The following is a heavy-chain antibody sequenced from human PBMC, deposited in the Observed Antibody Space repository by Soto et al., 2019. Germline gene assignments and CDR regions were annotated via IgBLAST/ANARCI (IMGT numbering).Heavy chain of an antibody. D-gene: IGHD6-19*01. V-gene: IGHV3-11*01. CDR2: ISGSSSTI. J-gene: IGHJ4*02. Sequence: QVQLVESEGGLVKTRGSLRLSCVASGFSFSDYYMSWVRPAPGTGLVLISYISGSSSTIYYADSVKGRFTISRDNAENSVFLQMNNLRAEDTARYYCAKMTSSGWYDPVFHWGQGTLVTVSS. CDR1: GFSFSDYY. CDR3: AKMTSSGWYDPVFH.